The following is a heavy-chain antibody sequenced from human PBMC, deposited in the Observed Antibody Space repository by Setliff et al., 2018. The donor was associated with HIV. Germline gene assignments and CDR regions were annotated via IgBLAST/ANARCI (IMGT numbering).Heavy chain of an antibody. CDR2: MNPNSGNT. CDR1: GYTFASYD. CDR3: ARDLRIPYYGMDV. V-gene: IGHV1-8*01. D-gene: IGHD2-21*01. Sequence: ASVKVSCKASGYTFASYDISWVRQATGQGPEWMGWMNPNSGNTGYVQQFHGRVTMTRNPYISTAYMELNRLSSEDTAVYYCARDLRIPYYGMDVWGQGTTVTVSS. J-gene: IGHJ6*02.